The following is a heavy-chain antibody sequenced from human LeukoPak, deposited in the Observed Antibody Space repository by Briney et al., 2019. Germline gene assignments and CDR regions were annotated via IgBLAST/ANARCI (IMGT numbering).Heavy chain of an antibody. D-gene: IGHD3-9*01. CDR1: GFTFDDYA. Sequence: GGSLRLSCAVSGFTFDDYAMHWVRQVPGKGLEWVSGINWNSDSIGYADSVKGRFTTSRDNAKNSLYLQMNSLRAEDTAVYYCARDGTTYYDILTVFGLWGQGTLVTVSS. V-gene: IGHV3-9*01. J-gene: IGHJ4*02. CDR3: ARDGTTYYDILTVFGL. CDR2: INWNSDSI.